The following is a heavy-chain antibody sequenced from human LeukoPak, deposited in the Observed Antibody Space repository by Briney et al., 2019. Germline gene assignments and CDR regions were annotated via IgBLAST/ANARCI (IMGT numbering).Heavy chain of an antibody. CDR2: IYYSGST. CDR3: ARHGGSWTFDY. V-gene: IGHV4-61*01. D-gene: IGHD6-13*01. Sequence: SETLSLTCTVSGGSVSSGSYYWSWIRQPPGKGLEWIANIYYSGSTNYNPSFKSRVTMSVDTSKNQFSLKLSSVTAADTAVYFCARHGGSWTFDYWGQGTLVTVSS. J-gene: IGHJ4*02. CDR1: GGSVSSGSYY.